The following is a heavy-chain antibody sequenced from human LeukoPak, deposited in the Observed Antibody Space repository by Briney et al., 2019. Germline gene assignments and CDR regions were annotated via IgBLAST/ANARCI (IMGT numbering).Heavy chain of an antibody. J-gene: IGHJ5*02. CDR2: IRSKTYGGTT. V-gene: IGHV3-49*04. CDR1: GFTFGDYA. D-gene: IGHD2-8*01. Sequence: GRSLRLSCATSGFTFGDYAISWVRQAPGGGLEWVGFIRSKTYGGTTDSGASVKGRFSISRDDSKSIAYLQMNSLKTEDTGVYYCTRGPTVLMLHAPAWFDTWGQGTRVTVSS. CDR3: TRGPTVLMLHAPAWFDT.